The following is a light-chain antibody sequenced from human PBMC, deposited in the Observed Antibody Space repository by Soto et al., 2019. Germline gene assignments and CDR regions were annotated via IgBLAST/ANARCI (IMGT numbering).Light chain of an antibody. CDR1: QSISSY. CDR3: QQSYSSPRYT. Sequence: DIQMTQSPSSLSASVGDRVTITCRASQSISSYLNWYQQKPGKAPKFLIYAASSLQSGVPSKFSGSGSGTDFTLTISSLQPEDFATYYCQQSYSSPRYTFGQGTRLESK. V-gene: IGKV1-39*01. J-gene: IGKJ5*01. CDR2: AAS.